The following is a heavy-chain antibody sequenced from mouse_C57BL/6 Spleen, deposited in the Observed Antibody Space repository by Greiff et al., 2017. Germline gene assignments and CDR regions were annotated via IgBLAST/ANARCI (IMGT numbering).Heavy chain of an antibody. Sequence: EVNVVESGGGLVQPGGSLKLSCAASGFTFSDYYMYWVRQTPEKRLEWVAYISNGGGSTYYPDTVKGRFTISRDNAKNTLYLQMSRLKSEDTAMYYCARQGTGYFDYWGQGTTLTVSS. CDR3: ARQGTGYFDY. CDR1: GFTFSDYY. J-gene: IGHJ2*01. D-gene: IGHD4-1*01. V-gene: IGHV5-12*01. CDR2: ISNGGGST.